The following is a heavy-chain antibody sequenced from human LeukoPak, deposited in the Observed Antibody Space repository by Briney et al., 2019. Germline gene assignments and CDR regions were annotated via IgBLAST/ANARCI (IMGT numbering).Heavy chain of an antibody. CDR3: ARGGITIFGVVIIRVVFDY. J-gene: IGHJ4*02. D-gene: IGHD3-3*01. CDR1: GFTFSSYA. CDR2: IKQDGSEK. V-gene: IGHV3-7*01. Sequence: GGSLRLSCAASGFTFSSYAMSWVRQAPGKGLEWVANIKQDGSEKYYVDSVKGRFTISRDNAKNSLYLQMNSLRAEDTAVYYCARGGITIFGVVIIRVVFDYWGQGTLVTVSS.